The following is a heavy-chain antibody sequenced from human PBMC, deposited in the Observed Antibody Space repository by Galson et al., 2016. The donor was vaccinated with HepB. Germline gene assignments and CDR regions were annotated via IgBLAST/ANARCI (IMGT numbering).Heavy chain of an antibody. D-gene: IGHD2-2*01. CDR2: FDPAESET. J-gene: IGHJ3*02. Sequence: SVKVSCKVSGYTLSELSIHWVRQAPGKGLEWMGGFDPAESETIHAQKFQGRPTMTEDTFTDTAYMELSSLISEDTAVYSCATLGCSTTSCRAFDMWGQGTMVTVAS. CDR1: GYTLSELS. V-gene: IGHV1-24*01. CDR3: ATLGCSTTSCRAFDM.